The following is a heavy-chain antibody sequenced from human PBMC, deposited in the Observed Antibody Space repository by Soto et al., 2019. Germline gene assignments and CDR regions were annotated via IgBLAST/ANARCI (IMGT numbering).Heavy chain of an antibody. D-gene: IGHD3-3*01. Sequence: GGSLRLSCAASGFTFSSYWMSWVRQAPGKGLEWVANIKQDGSEKYYADSVKGRFTISRDNAKNSLYLQMNSLRAEDTAVYYCARVRITIFGVVRGFDPCGQGTLVTVSS. CDR1: GFTFSSYW. CDR2: IKQDGSEK. V-gene: IGHV3-7*03. J-gene: IGHJ5*02. CDR3: ARVRITIFGVVRGFDP.